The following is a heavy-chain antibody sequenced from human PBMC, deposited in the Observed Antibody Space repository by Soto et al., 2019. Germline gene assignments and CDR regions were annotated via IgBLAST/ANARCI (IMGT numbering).Heavy chain of an antibody. CDR1: GFTFGTYA. V-gene: IGHV3-23*01. Sequence: PGGSLRLSCAASGFTFGTYAMGWVRQVPGKGLEWVSSISGSGDKTYYADSVRGRLTISRGNSKDTVYLQMNSLRAEDTAVYYCVTTPVRAGTWTHYFHYWGQGNLVTVSS. CDR3: VTTPVRAGTWTHYFHY. CDR2: ISGSGDKT. D-gene: IGHD6-19*01. J-gene: IGHJ4*02.